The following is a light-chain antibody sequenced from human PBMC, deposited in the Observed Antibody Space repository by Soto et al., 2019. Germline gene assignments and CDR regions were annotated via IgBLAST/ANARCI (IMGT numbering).Light chain of an antibody. CDR1: QSFXSK. J-gene: IGKJ5*01. V-gene: IGKV3-15*01. CDR3: QQYNYWPPIP. Sequence: MLKQSAAAVSVSPGEGVTLSCRASQSFXSKVAWYQQKPGQAPRLLISGASTRATGIPARFIGSGSGTEFTLTISSLQSEEFAVYYCQQYNYWPPIPFGQGTRLEI. CDR2: GAS.